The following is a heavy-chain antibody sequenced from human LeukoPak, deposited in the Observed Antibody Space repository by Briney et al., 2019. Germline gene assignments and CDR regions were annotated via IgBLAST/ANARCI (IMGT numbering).Heavy chain of an antibody. CDR3: ARHAYYYDSSGYLSYYFDY. CDR2: IYYSGST. Sequence: SETLSLTCTVSGGSISSYYWSWIRQPPGKGLEWIGYIYYSGSTNYNPSLKSRVTISVDTSKNQFSLKLSSVTAADTAVYYCARHAYYYDSSGYLSYYFDYWGQGTLVTVSS. CDR1: GGSISSYY. J-gene: IGHJ4*02. D-gene: IGHD3-22*01. V-gene: IGHV4-59*08.